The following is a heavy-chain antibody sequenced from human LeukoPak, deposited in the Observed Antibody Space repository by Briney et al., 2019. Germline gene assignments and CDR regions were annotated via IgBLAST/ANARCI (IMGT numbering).Heavy chain of an antibody. J-gene: IGHJ3*02. D-gene: IGHD3-10*01. CDR3: ARDSRPWFGDYDEAFDI. CDR2: IYHSGST. Sequence: SETLSLTCAVSGGSISSSNWWSWVRQPPGKGLEWIGEIYHSGSTNYNPTLKSRVTISVDKSKNQFSLKLSSVTAADTAVYYCARDSRPWFGDYDEAFDIWGQGTMVTVSS. V-gene: IGHV4-4*02. CDR1: GGSISSSNW.